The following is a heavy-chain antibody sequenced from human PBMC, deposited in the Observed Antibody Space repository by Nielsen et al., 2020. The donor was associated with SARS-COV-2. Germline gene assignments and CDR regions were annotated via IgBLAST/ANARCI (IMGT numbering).Heavy chain of an antibody. J-gene: IGHJ6*02. CDR3: ARTPPHLHYHYHYGMDV. V-gene: IGHV3-7*03. CDR1: GFTFSHYR. CDR2: IKQDGSES. Sequence: GESLKISCAGSGFTFSHYRMSWVRQAPGKGLEWVAKIKQDGSESYHVDSVKGRFTISRDNARNILYLQMNSLRAEDTAVYYCARTPPHLHYHYHYGMDVWGQGTTVTVSS.